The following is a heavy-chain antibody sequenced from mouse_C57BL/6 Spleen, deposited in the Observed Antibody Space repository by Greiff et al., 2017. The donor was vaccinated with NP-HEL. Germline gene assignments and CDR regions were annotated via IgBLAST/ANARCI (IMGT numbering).Heavy chain of an antibody. CDR3: ARSGGNDVFDY. D-gene: IGHD2-2*01. CDR1: GYTFTSYT. Sequence: VKLVESGAELARPGASVKMSCKASGYTFTSYTMHWVKQRPGQGLEWIGYINPSSGYTKYNQKFKDKATLTADKSSSTAYMQLSSLTSEDSAVYYCARSGGNDVFDYWGQGTTRTVSS. CDR2: INPSSGYT. V-gene: IGHV1-4*01. J-gene: IGHJ2*01.